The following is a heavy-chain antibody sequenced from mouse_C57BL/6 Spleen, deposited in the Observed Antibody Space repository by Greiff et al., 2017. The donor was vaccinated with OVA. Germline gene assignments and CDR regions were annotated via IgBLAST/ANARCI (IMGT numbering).Heavy chain of an antibody. V-gene: IGHV1-18*01. J-gene: IGHJ1*03. Sequence: VQLQESGPELVKPGASVKIPCKASGYTFTDYNMDWVKQSHGKSLEWIGVINPNNGGTIYNQKFKGKATLTVDKSSSTAYMVLRSLTSEDTAVDYCARGDYDGYFDVGGTGTTVTVSS. D-gene: IGHD2-4*01. CDR2: INPNNGGT. CDR3: ARGDYDGYFDV. CDR1: GYTFTDYN.